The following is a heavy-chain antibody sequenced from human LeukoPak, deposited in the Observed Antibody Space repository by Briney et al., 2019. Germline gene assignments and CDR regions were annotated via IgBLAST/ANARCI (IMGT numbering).Heavy chain of an antibody. J-gene: IGHJ4*02. Sequence: SETLSLTCTASSCSSSSYYWSWMRQPPGNGLEWMGYIYYSGSTNYNPSLKSRVSIYLDTSKNQFSLRLNSVTAADTAVYYCARDSYRSGSGYDFWGQGTPVTVSS. V-gene: IGHV4-59*01. D-gene: IGHD5-12*01. CDR1: SCSSSSYY. CDR2: IYYSGST. CDR3: ARDSYRSGSGYDF.